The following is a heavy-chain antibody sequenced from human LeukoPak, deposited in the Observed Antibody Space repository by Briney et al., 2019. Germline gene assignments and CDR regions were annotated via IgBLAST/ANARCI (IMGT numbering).Heavy chain of an antibody. V-gene: IGHV4-34*01. Sequence: SETLSLTCAVYGGSFSGYYWSWIRQPPGKGLEWIGEINHSGSTNYNPSLKSRVTISVDTSKNQFSLKLSSVTAADTAVYYCARGGYYYGSGSYLEYYYYYGMDVWGRGTTVTVSS. J-gene: IGHJ6*02. CDR3: ARGGYYYGSGSYLEYYYYYGMDV. CDR1: GGSFSGYY. CDR2: INHSGST. D-gene: IGHD3-10*01.